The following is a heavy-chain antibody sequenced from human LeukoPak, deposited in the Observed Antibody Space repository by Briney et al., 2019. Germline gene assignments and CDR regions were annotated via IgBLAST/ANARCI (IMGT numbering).Heavy chain of an antibody. Sequence: GGSLRLSCAASGFTFSSYSMNWVRQAPGKGLEWVSPISSSSSYIYYADSVKGRFTISRDNSKNTLYLQMNSLRAEDTALYYCAKVGIWGSSGWYLDYWGQGTLVTVSS. J-gene: IGHJ4*02. V-gene: IGHV3-21*04. CDR3: AKVGIWGSSGWYLDY. CDR2: ISSSSSYI. D-gene: IGHD6-19*01. CDR1: GFTFSSYS.